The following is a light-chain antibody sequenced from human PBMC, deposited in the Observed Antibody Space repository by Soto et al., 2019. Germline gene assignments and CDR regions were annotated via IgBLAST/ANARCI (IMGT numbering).Light chain of an antibody. V-gene: IGKV1-33*01. CDR3: QQYLNRPTST. J-gene: IGKJ3*01. Sequence: DIQMTQSPSSLSASVGDRVTITCQASQDISNYLNWYQQKPRKAPRLLIYDASNLETGVTSKFSGSGSGTDFTFTISSPQPEDIATYYCQQYLNRPTSTFGPGTKVDSK. CDR2: DAS. CDR1: QDISNY.